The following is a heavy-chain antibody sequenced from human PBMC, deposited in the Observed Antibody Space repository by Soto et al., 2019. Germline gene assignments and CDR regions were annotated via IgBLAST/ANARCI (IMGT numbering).Heavy chain of an antibody. CDR3: ARDRSSGYHDY. D-gene: IGHD6-19*01. J-gene: IGHJ4*02. CDR2: IYYSGST. V-gene: IGHV4-31*03. CDR1: GGSISSGGYY. Sequence: SETLSLTCTVSGGSISSGGYYWSWIRQHPGKGLEWIGYIYYSGSTYYNPSLKSRVTISVDTSKNQFSLKLSSVTAADTAVYYCARDRSSGYHDYWGQGTLVTVSS.